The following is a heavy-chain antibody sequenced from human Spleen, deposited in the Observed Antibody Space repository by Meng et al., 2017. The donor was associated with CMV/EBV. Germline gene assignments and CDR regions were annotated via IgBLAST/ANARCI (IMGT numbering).Heavy chain of an antibody. J-gene: IGHJ4*02. D-gene: IGHD3-16*01. Sequence: HIPQQASGPPLLNPTLTSTLPCTCPGFSLSTRGVGVCWIRQPPGTALEWLALIYWDDDKRYSPSLKSRLTITKDTSKNQVVLTMTNMDPVDTATYYCAHILTFGGGDYWGQGTLVTVSS. V-gene: IGHV2-5*02. CDR1: GFSLSTRGVG. CDR2: IYWDDDK. CDR3: AHILTFGGGDY.